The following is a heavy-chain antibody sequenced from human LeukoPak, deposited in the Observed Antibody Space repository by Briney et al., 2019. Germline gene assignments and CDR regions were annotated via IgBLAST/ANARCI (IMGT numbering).Heavy chain of an antibody. CDR3: AREPWELLNEVYYFDY. CDR1: GFTFSSYA. J-gene: IGHJ4*02. D-gene: IGHD1-26*01. CDR2: ISCDGSNK. Sequence: SGRSLRLSCAASGFTFSSYAMHWVRQAPGKGLEWVAVISCDGSNKYYADSVQGRFTISRDNSKNTLYLQMNSLRAEDTAVYYCAREPWELLNEVYYFDYWGQGTLVTVS. V-gene: IGHV3-30-3*01.